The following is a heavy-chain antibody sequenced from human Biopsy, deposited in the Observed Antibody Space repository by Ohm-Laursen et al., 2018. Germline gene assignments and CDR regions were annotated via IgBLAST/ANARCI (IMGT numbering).Heavy chain of an antibody. CDR1: GGAFTNYA. J-gene: IGHJ4*02. CDR2: IITVSETA. CDR3: AADINVWNVNY. Sequence: SVKVSCKSSGGAFTNYAINWVRQAPGHGLEWMGGIITVSETAGYAERFQGRVTITADVTTTTAYMELRSLRSEDTAVYYCAADINVWNVNYWGQGTQVTVSS. V-gene: IGHV1-69*13. D-gene: IGHD1-1*01.